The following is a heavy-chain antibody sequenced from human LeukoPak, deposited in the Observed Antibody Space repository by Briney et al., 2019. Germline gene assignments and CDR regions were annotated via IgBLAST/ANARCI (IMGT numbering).Heavy chain of an antibody. CDR1: GFTFSSYA. CDR2: ISGSGGST. CDR3: AKGRGYSYGYRYYFDY. V-gene: IGHV3-23*01. Sequence: GGSLRLSCAASGFTFSSYAMSWVRQAPGKGLEWVSAISGSGGSTYYADSVKGRFTISRDNTKNTLYLQMNSLRAEDTAVYYCAKGRGYSYGYRYYFDYWGQGTLVTVSS. D-gene: IGHD5-18*01. J-gene: IGHJ4*02.